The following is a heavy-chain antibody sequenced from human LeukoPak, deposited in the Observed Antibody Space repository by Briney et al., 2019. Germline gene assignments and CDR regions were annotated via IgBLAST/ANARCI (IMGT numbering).Heavy chain of an antibody. V-gene: IGHV3-7*01. CDR3: ARARETYYDILTGSYYFDY. CDR2: IKQDGGEK. Sequence: GGSLRLSCAASRFTFSSYWMSWVRQAPGKGLEWVANIKQDGGEKYYVDSVKGRFTISRDNAKNSLYLQMNSLRAEDTAVYYCARARETYYDILTGSYYFDYWGQGTLVTVSS. CDR1: RFTFSSYW. J-gene: IGHJ4*02. D-gene: IGHD3-9*01.